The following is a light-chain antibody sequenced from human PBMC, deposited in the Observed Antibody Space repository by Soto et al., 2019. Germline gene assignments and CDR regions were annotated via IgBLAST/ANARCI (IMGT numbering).Light chain of an antibody. V-gene: IGLV2-23*01. CDR1: SSDVGSYNL. J-gene: IGLJ1*01. CDR3: CSYAGSYV. CDR2: EGS. Sequence: QSVLTQPASVAGSPGQSITISRTGTSSDVGSYNLVSWYQQHPGKDPKLMIYEGSKRPSGVSNRFSGSKSGNTASLTISGLQAEDEADYYCCSYAGSYVFGTGTKLTVL.